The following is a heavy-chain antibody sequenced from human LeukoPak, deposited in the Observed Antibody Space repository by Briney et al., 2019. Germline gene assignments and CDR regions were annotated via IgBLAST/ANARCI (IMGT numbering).Heavy chain of an antibody. CDR2: IYHSGST. V-gene: IGHV4-38-2*01. CDR3: ARHPDIVATSANFDY. D-gene: IGHD5-12*01. CDR1: GYYISSGYY. Sequence: PSETLSLTCAVSGYYISSGYYWGWIRQPPGKGLEWIGGIYHSGSTYYNPSLKSRVTISVDTSKNQFYLKLSSLTAADTAVYYCARHPDIVATSANFDYWGQGTLVTVSS. J-gene: IGHJ4*02.